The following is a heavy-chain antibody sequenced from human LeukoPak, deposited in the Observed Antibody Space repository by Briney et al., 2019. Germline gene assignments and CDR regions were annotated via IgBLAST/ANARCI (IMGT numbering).Heavy chain of an antibody. CDR1: GLTFGSYW. CDR2: VIQDGDGK. V-gene: IGHV3-7*01. D-gene: IGHD2/OR15-2a*01. J-gene: IGHJ4*02. Sequence: GGSLRLSCAASGLTFGSYWMTWVRQAPGKGLERVANVIQDGDGKYFVDSVKGRFTVSRDNAKNSLYLQMNSLRVEDTGVYYCARHFYGYFDSWGQGTLVTVSS. CDR3: ARHFYGYFDS.